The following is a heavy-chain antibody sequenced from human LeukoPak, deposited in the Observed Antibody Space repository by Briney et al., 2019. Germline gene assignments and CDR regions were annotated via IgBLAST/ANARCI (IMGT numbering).Heavy chain of an antibody. CDR3: ARGDDYGDSLVAY. D-gene: IGHD4-17*01. CDR2: ISTTGRTI. CDR1: GLAFSGYE. V-gene: IGHV3-48*03. Sequence: PGVSLRPSCAASGLAFSGYEMNWVRQAPGKGLEWISYISTTGRTIYYADSVKGRFTISKDNAKNSLYLQMNSLSAEDTAVYYCARGDDYGDSLVAYWGQGTLVTVSS. J-gene: IGHJ4*02.